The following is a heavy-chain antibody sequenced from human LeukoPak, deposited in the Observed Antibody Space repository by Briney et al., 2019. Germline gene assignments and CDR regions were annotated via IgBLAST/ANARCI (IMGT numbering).Heavy chain of an antibody. CDR3: AISDGYCSSTTCYNPFDY. CDR1: GGSISSYY. V-gene: IGHV4-59*06. J-gene: IGHJ4*02. CDR2: IYYSGST. Sequence: PSETLSLTCTVSGGSISSYYWSWIRQPPGKGLEWIGYIYYSGSTLYNPSLQSRASISVDTSKNQFSLRLNSVTAADTAVYYCAISDGYCSSTTCYNPFDYWGQGTLVTVSS. D-gene: IGHD2-2*02.